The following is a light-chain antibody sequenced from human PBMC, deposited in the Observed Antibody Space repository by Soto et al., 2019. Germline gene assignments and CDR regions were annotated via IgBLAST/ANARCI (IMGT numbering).Light chain of an antibody. CDR2: SND. J-gene: IGLJ1*01. Sequence: QSVLTQPPSASRTPGQRVTISCSGSSSNIGGNTVNWYRQVPGTAPKLLIYSNDQRPSGVPDRLSGSKSGTSASLAISGLQSEDEADYYCAAWDDSLDGLYVFGTGTKVTVL. V-gene: IGLV1-44*01. CDR3: AAWDDSLDGLYV. CDR1: SSNIGGNT.